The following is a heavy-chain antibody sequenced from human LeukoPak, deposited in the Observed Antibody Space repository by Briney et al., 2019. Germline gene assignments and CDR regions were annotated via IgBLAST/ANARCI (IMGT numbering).Heavy chain of an antibody. Sequence: GGSLRLSCAASGFTFSSYGMHWVRQAPGKGLEWVAVIWHDGSNKYYAASVKGRFTISRDNSKNTLDLQMNSLRAEDTAVYYCARERVTGTSYYYYYGMDVWGQGTTVTVSS. CDR3: ARERVTGTSYYYYYGMDV. D-gene: IGHD6-19*01. CDR1: GFTFSSYG. CDR2: IWHDGSNK. V-gene: IGHV3-33*01. J-gene: IGHJ6*02.